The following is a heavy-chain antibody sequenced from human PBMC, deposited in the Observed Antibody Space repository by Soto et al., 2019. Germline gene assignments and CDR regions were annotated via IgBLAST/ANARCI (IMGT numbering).Heavy chain of an antibody. D-gene: IGHD5-18*01. CDR3: ATSVNSAMAFDY. CDR1: GYTFTHYY. J-gene: IGHJ4*02. V-gene: IGHV1-46*01. Sequence: QGKLMQSGAEVKKPGASVRVSCKASGYTFTHYYIHWVRQAPGQALEWMGIINPNGGITTYAQKFRAGFTMTRDTSTSTVYLELSSLRSEDSAVYYCATSVNSAMAFDYWGQGTRVAVSS. CDR2: INPNGGIT.